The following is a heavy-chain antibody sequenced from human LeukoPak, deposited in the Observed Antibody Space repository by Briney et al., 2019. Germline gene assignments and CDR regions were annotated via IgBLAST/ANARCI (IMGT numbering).Heavy chain of an antibody. Sequence: GESLKISCEGSGYSFTSYWISWVRQMPGKGLEWMGRIDPTDSYTNYSPSFKGHVTISADKSISTAYLQWSSLRASDTAMYYCARTHRVAASEVDYWGQGTLVTVSS. CDR3: ARTHRVAASEVDY. J-gene: IGHJ4*02. V-gene: IGHV5-10-1*01. D-gene: IGHD6-6*01. CDR1: GYSFTSYW. CDR2: IDPTDSYT.